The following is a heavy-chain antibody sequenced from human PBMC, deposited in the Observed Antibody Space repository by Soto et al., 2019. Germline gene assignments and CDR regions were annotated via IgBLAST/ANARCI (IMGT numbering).Heavy chain of an antibody. CDR3: ATHSADGYCSSTSCYGSWFDP. V-gene: IGHV1-69*13. J-gene: IGHJ5*02. CDR2: IIPIFGTA. Sequence: ASVRVSCKASGGTFSSYAISWVRQAPGQGLEWMGGIIPIFGTANYAQKFQGRVTITADESTSTAYMELSSLRSEDTAVYYCATHSADGYCSSTSCYGSWFDPWGQGTLVTVSS. D-gene: IGHD2-2*01. CDR1: GGTFSSYA.